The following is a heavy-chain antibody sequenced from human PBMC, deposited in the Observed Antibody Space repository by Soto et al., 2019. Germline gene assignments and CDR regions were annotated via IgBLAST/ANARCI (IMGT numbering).Heavy chain of an antibody. J-gene: IGHJ6*02. D-gene: IGHD2-2*01. CDR3: ARQKYQLLQYYYYYGMDV. Sequence: PGGSLRLSCAASGFTFSSYEMNWVRQAPGKGLEWVSYISSSGSTIYYADSVKGRFTISRDNAKNSLYLQMNSLRAEDTAVYYCARQKYQLLQYYYYYGMDVWGQGTTVTVSS. CDR2: ISSSGSTI. V-gene: IGHV3-48*03. CDR1: GFTFSSYE.